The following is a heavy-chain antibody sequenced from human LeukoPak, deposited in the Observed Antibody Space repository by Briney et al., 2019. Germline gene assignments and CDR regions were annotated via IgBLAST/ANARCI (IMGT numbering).Heavy chain of an antibody. J-gene: IGHJ6*03. CDR1: GFTFSSYW. CDR2: IKQDGSEK. CDR3: AKAGDPYYYYYMDV. V-gene: IGHV3-7*01. Sequence: GGSLRLSCAASGFTFSSYWMSWVRQAPGKGLEWVANIKQDGSEKYYVDSVKGRFTISRDNSKNTLYLQLNSLRAEDTAVYYCAKAGDPYYYYYMDVWGKGTTVTISS. D-gene: IGHD2-21*02.